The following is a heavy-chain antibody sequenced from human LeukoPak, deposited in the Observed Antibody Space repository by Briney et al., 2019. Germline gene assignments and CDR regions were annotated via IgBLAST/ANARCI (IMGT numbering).Heavy chain of an antibody. J-gene: IGHJ4*02. CDR1: GFTVSSNY. Sequence: GGSLRLSCAASGFTVSSNYMSWVRQAPGKGLEWVSGINWNGGSTGYADSVKGRFTISRDNAKNSLYLQMNSLRAEDTALYYCAREVRRGYDLPAYYFDYWGQGTLVTVSS. CDR3: AREVRRGYDLPAYYFDY. V-gene: IGHV3-20*04. CDR2: INWNGGST. D-gene: IGHD5-12*01.